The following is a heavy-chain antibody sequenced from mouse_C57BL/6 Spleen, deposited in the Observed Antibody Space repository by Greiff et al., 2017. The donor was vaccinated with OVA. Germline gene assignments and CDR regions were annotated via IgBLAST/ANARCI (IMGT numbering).Heavy chain of an antibody. Sequence: EVKLVESGGGLVKPGGSLKLSCAASGFTFSDYGMHWVRQAPEKGLEWVAYISSGSSTIYYADTVKGRFTISRDNAKNTLFLQMTSLRSEDTAMYYGASPYYGSSYWYFDVWGTGTTVTVSS. D-gene: IGHD1-1*01. CDR1: GFTFSDYG. J-gene: IGHJ1*03. V-gene: IGHV5-17*01. CDR3: ASPYYGSSYWYFDV. CDR2: ISSGSSTI.